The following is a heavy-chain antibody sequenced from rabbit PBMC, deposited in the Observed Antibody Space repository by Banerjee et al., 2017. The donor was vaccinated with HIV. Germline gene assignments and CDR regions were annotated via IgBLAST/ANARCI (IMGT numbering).Heavy chain of an antibody. Sequence: QSLEESGGDLVQPEGSLTLTCTASGFSFSSSYYMCWVRQAPGKGLEWIACIYGGGSGSTYYASWAKGRFAISKTSSTTVTLQMTSLTAADTATYFCARSLISYGGSSDLWGPGTLVTVS. J-gene: IGHJ4*01. V-gene: IGHV1S40*01. CDR2: IYGGGSGST. CDR3: ARSLISYGGSSDL. D-gene: IGHD8-1*01. CDR1: GFSFSSSYY.